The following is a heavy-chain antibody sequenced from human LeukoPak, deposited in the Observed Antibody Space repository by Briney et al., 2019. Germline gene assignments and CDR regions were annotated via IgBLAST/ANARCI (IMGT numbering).Heavy chain of an antibody. J-gene: IGHJ4*02. CDR3: AKDHFGQQLVDGYFDY. Sequence: QPGGSLRLSCAASGFTFSSYAMSWVRQAPGKGLEWVSAISGSGGSTYYADSVKGRFTISRDNSKNTLYLRMNSLRAEDTAVYYCAKDHFGQQLVDGYFDYWGQGTLVTVSS. CDR2: ISGSGGST. CDR1: GFTFSSYA. V-gene: IGHV3-23*01. D-gene: IGHD6-13*01.